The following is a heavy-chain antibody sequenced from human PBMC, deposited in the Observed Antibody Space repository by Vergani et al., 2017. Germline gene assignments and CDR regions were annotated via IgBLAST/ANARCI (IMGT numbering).Heavy chain of an antibody. CDR1: GFTFSSYS. V-gene: IGHV3-23*04. CDR3: AKSEDGARSSRPEP. CDR2: ISGSGGST. J-gene: IGHJ5*02. Sequence: EVQLVESGGGLVKPGGSLRLSCAASGFTFSSYSMSWVRQAPGKGLEWVSAISGSGGSTYYADSVKGRFTISRDNSKNTLYLQMNSLRAEDTAVYYCAKSEDGARSSRPEPWGKGTRVTASS. D-gene: IGHD6-13*01.